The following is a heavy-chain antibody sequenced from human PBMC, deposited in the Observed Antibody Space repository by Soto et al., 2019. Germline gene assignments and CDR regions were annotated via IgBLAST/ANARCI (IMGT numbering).Heavy chain of an antibody. D-gene: IGHD3-16*02. V-gene: IGHV4-30-4*01. J-gene: IGHJ4*02. CDR3: ARSTYGEGYPHFFAD. CDR1: GGSIDDINSS. Sequence: QVQLQGSGPGLVMPSQTRSLTCAVSGGSIDDINSSWTWIRQSPGRSPEWIGYIHNTGNTFYSPSLKRRLAISIDRSKSQFSLKLSAVTAADTAFYYCARSTYGEGYPHFFADWGQGTLVTVSS. CDR2: IHNTGNT.